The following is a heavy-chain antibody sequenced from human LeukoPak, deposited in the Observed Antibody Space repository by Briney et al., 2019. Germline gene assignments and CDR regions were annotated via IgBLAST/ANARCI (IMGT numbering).Heavy chain of an antibody. CDR1: GFTFSSYG. J-gene: IGHJ3*02. D-gene: IGHD3-10*01. CDR2: IRYDGSNK. CDR3: ARRVMVRGFDAFDI. V-gene: IGHV3-30*02. Sequence: GGSLRLSCAASGFTFSSYGMHWVRQAPGKGLEWVAFIRYDGSNKYYADSVKGRFTISRDNSKNTLYLQMNSLRAEDTAVYYCARRVMVRGFDAFDIWGQGTMVTVSS.